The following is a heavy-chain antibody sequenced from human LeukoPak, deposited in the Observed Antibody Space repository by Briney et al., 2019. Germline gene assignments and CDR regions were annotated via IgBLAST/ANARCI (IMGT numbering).Heavy chain of an antibody. D-gene: IGHD2-2*01. CDR2: ISWNSGSI. V-gene: IGHV3-9*01. J-gene: IGHJ6*03. CDR1: GFSFDDYA. Sequence: GGSLRLSCAASGFSFDDYAMHWVRQAPGKGLEWVSGISWNSGSIGYADSVKGRFTISRDNAKNSLDLQMNSLRAEDTALYYCAKGYCSSTRCHYSDYMDVWGKGTTVTVSS. CDR3: AKGYCSSTRCHYSDYMDV.